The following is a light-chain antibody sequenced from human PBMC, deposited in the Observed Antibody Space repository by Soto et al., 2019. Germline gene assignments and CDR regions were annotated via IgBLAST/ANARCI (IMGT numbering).Light chain of an antibody. V-gene: IGKV3-11*01. J-gene: IGKJ1*01. Sequence: EIVLTQSPATLSLSPRERATLSCRASPSVSSYLAWYQQKAGQAPRLLIYDASNRATGIPARFSGSGSGTDFTLTISSLEPEDFAVYYCQQRSNWPWTFGQGTKVEIK. CDR3: QQRSNWPWT. CDR1: PSVSSY. CDR2: DAS.